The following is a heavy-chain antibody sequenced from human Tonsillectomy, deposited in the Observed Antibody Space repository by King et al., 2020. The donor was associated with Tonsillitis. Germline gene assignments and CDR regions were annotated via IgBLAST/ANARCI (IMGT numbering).Heavy chain of an antibody. CDR1: GFTFISYN. J-gene: IGHJ4*02. D-gene: IGHD2-15*01. Sequence: VQLVESGGGLVKPGGSLRLSCAASGFTFISYNMNWVRQAPGKRLEWVSSIDPPSLSIYYKGSLKGRFTISRDNTKNSLYLEMSSLRAEDTALYYCGRGGTVYQRGDILDYWGQGTQVTASS. CDR3: GRGGTVYQRGDILDY. V-gene: IGHV3-21*01. CDR2: IDPPSLSI.